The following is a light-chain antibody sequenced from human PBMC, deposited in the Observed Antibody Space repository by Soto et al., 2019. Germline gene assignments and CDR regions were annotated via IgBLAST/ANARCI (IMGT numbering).Light chain of an antibody. J-gene: IGKJ2*01. CDR2: TAS. CDR3: QETYSNLYT. CDR1: QSINSY. Sequence: DIQMTQSPSSLSASVGDRVTITCRASQSINSYLSWHQQKPGKAPKLLIYTASTLQGGVPSRFSGSGSGTEFTLTITSLQPEDFATYYCQETYSNLYTFGQGTKLEIK. V-gene: IGKV1-39*01.